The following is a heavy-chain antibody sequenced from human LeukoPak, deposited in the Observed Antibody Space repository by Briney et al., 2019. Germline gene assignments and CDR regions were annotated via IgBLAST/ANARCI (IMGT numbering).Heavy chain of an antibody. V-gene: IGHV3-21*01. CDR1: GFTFSSYS. D-gene: IGHD2-2*02. CDR3: ARAARGYCSSTSCYTDYYYYMDV. Sequence: PGGSLRLSCAASGFTFSSYSMNWVRQAPGKGLEWVSSISSSSSYIYYADSVKGRFPISRDNAKNSLYLQMNSLRAQDTAVYYCARAARGYCSSTSCYTDYYYYMDVWGKGTTVTVSS. CDR2: ISSSSSYI. J-gene: IGHJ6*03.